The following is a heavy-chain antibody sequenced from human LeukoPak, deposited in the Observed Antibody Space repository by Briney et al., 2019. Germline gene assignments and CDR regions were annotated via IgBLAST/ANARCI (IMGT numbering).Heavy chain of an antibody. Sequence: GESLNISCKGSGYSFTSYWIGWVRQMPGKGLEWMGVIYPGDSNIRYSPSFQGRVTISADNSITTAYLQWSSLTASDTAIYYCARRPGPGYSYAYYFDYWGQGALVTVSS. CDR1: GYSFTSYW. CDR3: ARRPGPGYSYAYYFDY. J-gene: IGHJ4*02. D-gene: IGHD5-18*01. CDR2: IYPGDSNI. V-gene: IGHV5-51*01.